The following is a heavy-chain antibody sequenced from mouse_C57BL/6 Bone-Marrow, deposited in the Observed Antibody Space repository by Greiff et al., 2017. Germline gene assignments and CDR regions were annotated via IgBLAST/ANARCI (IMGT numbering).Heavy chain of an antibody. D-gene: IGHD2-4*01. CDR1: GYTFTSYW. J-gene: IGHJ2*01. CDR2: IYPGSGST. Sequence: VKLQQSGAELVKPGASVKMSCKASGYTFTSYWITWVKQRPGQGLEWIGDIYPGSGSTNYNEKFKSKATLTVDTSSSTAYMQLSSLTSEDSAVYYCARAITTWGYYFDYWGQGTTLTVSS. CDR3: ARAITTWGYYFDY. V-gene: IGHV1-55*01.